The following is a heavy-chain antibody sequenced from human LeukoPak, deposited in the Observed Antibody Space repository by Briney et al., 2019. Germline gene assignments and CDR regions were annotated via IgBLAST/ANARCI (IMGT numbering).Heavy chain of an antibody. Sequence: GGSLRLSCAASGFTFSSYAMSWVRQAPGKGLEWVSAISGSGGSTYYADSVKGRFTISRGNSKNTLYLQMNSLRAEDTAVYYCAKIRLRDIVVVPAAFDYWGQGTLVTVSS. V-gene: IGHV3-23*01. CDR2: ISGSGGST. D-gene: IGHD2-2*01. CDR3: AKIRLRDIVVVPAAFDY. J-gene: IGHJ4*02. CDR1: GFTFSSYA.